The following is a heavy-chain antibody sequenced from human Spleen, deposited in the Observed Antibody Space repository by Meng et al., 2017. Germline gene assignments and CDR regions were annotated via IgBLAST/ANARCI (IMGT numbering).Heavy chain of an antibody. J-gene: IGHJ4*02. Sequence: ASVKVSCKASGYTFTSYAMHWVRQAPGQRLEWMGWINAGNGNTKYSQKFQGRVTITRDTSASTAHMELSSLRSDDTAVYYCSILYDSGNSYRPYWGQGTVVTVSS. CDR1: GYTFTSYA. CDR3: SILYDSGNSYRPY. CDR2: INAGNGNT. V-gene: IGHV1-3*01. D-gene: IGHD3-10*01.